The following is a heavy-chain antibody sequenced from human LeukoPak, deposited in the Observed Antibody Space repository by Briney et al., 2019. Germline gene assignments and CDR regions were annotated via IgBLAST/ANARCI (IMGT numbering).Heavy chain of an antibody. CDR3: ARGRIAVAGTPY. J-gene: IGHJ4*02. D-gene: IGHD6-19*01. CDR1: GYTFTSYG. CDR2: ISAYNGNT. V-gene: IGHV1-18*01. Sequence: ASVKVSCKASGYTFTSYGISWVRQAPGQGLEWMGWISAYNGNTNYAQKLQGRVTMTRNTSISTAYMELSSLRSEDTAVYYCARGRIAVAGTPYRGQGTLVTVSS.